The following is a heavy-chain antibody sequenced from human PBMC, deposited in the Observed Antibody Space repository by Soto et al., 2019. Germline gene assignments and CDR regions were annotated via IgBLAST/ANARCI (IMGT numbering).Heavy chain of an antibody. J-gene: IGHJ1*01. CDR2: INPSGDTT. V-gene: IGHV3-23*01. D-gene: IGHD2-8*02. CDR3: ANLGYCAGRNCPLQH. Sequence: GGSLRPSCAPFGFTFRNFAMSWVRQAPGKGLEWLSTINPSGDTTYSVDSVKGRFTISRDNSKNTLYLQMNSLRVDDTAVYYCANLGYCAGRNCPLQHWGPGTLVTVSS. CDR1: GFTFRNFA.